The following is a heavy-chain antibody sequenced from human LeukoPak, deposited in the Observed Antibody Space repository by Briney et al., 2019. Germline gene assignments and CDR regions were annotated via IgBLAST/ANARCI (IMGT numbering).Heavy chain of an antibody. CDR2: IIPILGIA. J-gene: IGHJ4*02. V-gene: IGHV1-69*04. CDR3: VREKVGDVCDY. D-gene: IGHD1-26*01. Sequence: ASVEVSCKASGVTFSSYSITWVRQAPEQGLEWMGRIIPILGIASYAQKFQGRVTITADKSTSTAYMELSSLRSEDTAVYYCVREKVGDVCDYWGQGTLVTVSS. CDR1: GVTFSSYS.